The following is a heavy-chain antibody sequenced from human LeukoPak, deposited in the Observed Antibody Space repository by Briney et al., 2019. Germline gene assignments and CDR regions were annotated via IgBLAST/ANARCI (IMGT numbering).Heavy chain of an antibody. Sequence: GGSLRLSCAASGFSFSSYAMSWVRQAPGKGLEWVSAISGSGGSIYDADSVKGRFTISRDNSKNTLYLQMNSLRAEDTAVYYCAKLAAGSGWYGGYWGQGTLVTVSS. D-gene: IGHD6-19*01. CDR3: AKLAAGSGWYGGY. J-gene: IGHJ4*02. V-gene: IGHV3-23*01. CDR2: ISGSGGSI. CDR1: GFSFSSYA.